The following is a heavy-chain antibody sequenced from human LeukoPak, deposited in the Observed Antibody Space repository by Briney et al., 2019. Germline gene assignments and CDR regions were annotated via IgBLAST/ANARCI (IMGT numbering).Heavy chain of an antibody. J-gene: IGHJ4*02. CDR2: IYYSGST. D-gene: IGHD5-18*01. CDR3: AQGTAQYYFDY. Sequence: PSETLSLTCTVSGGSLSSYYWSWIRQPPGKGLEWIGYIYYSGSTNYNPSLKSRVTISVDTSKNQFSLKLSSVTAADTAVYYCAQGTAQYYFDYWGQGTLVTVSS. V-gene: IGHV4-59*01. CDR1: GGSLSSYY.